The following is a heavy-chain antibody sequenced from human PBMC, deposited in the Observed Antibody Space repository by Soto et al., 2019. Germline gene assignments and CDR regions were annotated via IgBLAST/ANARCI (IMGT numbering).Heavy chain of an antibody. CDR1: GFTFSSYG. D-gene: IGHD6-13*01. Sequence: GGSLRLSCAASGFTFSSYGMHWVRQAPGKGLEWVAVIWYDGSNKYYADSVKGRFTISRDNSKNTLYLQMNSLRAEDMAVYYCAREGSSSWYNPSPFDYWGQGTLLTVSS. V-gene: IGHV3-33*01. J-gene: IGHJ4*02. CDR3: AREGSSSWYNPSPFDY. CDR2: IWYDGSNK.